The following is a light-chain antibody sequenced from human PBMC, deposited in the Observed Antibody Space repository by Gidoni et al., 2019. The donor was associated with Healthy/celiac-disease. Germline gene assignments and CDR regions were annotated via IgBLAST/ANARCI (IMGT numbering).Light chain of an antibody. CDR3: RQALQTLT. V-gene: IGKV2-28*01. J-gene: IGKJ4*01. CDR2: LGS. Sequence: IVMTQSPLSLPVTPGEPASISCRSSQSLLHSNGYNYLDWYLQKPGQSPQLLIYLGSNRASGVPDRFSGSGSGTDFTLKISRVEAEDVGVYYCRQALQTLTFGGGTKVESK. CDR1: QSLLHSNGYNY.